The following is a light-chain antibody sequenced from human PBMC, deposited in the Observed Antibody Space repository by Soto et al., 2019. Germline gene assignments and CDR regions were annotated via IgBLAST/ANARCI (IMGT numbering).Light chain of an antibody. CDR2: DAS. J-gene: IGKJ1*01. CDR1: QSISSW. CDR3: QQYNSYSST. V-gene: IGKV1-5*01. Sequence: DIQMTHSPSSLSASVGDRVTITCRASQSISSWLAWYQQKPGKAPKLLIYDASSLESGVPSRFSGSGSGTEFTLTISSLQPDDFATYYCQQYNSYSSTFGQGTRWIS.